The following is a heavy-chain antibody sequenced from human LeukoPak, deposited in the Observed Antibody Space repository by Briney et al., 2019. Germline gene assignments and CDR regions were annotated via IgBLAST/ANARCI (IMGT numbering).Heavy chain of an antibody. CDR1: GGTFSSYA. CDR3: ARDKQQWRAFDI. J-gene: IGHJ3*02. D-gene: IGHD6-19*01. V-gene: IGHV1-69*05. Sequence: SVKVSCKASGGTFSSYAISWVRQAPGQGLEWMGGIIPIFGTANYAQKFQGRVTITTDESTSTAYMELSSLRSEDTAVYYCARDKQQWRAFDIWGQGTMVTVSS. CDR2: IIPIFGTA.